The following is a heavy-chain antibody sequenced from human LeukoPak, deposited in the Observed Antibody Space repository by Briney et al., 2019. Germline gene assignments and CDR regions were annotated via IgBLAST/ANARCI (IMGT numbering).Heavy chain of an antibody. J-gene: IGHJ3*02. CDR2: IYYSGST. CDR1: GGSISSYY. V-gene: IGHV4-59*08. Sequence: SETLSLTCTVSGGSISSYYWSWIRQPPGKGLEWIGYIYYSGSTNYNPSLKSRVTISVDTSKNQFSLKLSSVTAADTAVYYCARHGLYYYDSSGYLDAFDIWGQGTMVTVSS. D-gene: IGHD3-22*01. CDR3: ARHGLYYYDSSGYLDAFDI.